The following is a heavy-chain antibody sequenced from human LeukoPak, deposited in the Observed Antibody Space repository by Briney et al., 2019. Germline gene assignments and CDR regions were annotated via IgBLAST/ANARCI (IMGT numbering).Heavy chain of an antibody. CDR2: IYHSGST. V-gene: IGHV4-38-2*02. D-gene: IGHD5-24*01. CDR1: GGSISSGYY. Sequence: SDTLSLTCTVSGGSISSGYYWGSIRPPPGKGLECIGNIYHSGSTYYNPSLKSRVTISVDTSKNQFSLKLCSVTAADTAVYYCARGPYLEMATSKGPFDYWGQGTLVTVSS. CDR3: ARGPYLEMATSKGPFDY. J-gene: IGHJ4*02.